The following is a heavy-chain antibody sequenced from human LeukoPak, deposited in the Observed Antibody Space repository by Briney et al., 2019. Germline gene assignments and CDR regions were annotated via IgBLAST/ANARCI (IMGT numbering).Heavy chain of an antibody. J-gene: IGHJ4*02. CDR2: ISYDGSNK. D-gene: IGHD3-22*01. V-gene: IGHV3-30-3*01. CDR1: GFTFSSYA. Sequence: GRSLRLSCAASGFTFSSYAMHWVRQAPGKGLEWVAVISYDGSNKYYADSVKGRFTISRDNSKNTLYLQMNSLRAEDTAVYYCTPPPDSSGYYLGDWGQGTLVTVSS. CDR3: TPPPDSSGYYLGD.